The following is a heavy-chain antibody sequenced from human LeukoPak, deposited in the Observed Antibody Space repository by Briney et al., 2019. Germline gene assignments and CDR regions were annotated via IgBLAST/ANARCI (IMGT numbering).Heavy chain of an antibody. J-gene: IGHJ4*02. CDR2: IYYSGST. V-gene: IGHV4-39*01. Sequence: SETLSLTCTVSGGSISSGSYYWGWIRQPPGKGLEWIGSIYYSGSTYYNPSLKSRVTISVDTSKNQFSLKLSSVTAADTAVYYCAANWELGYWGQGTLVTVSS. D-gene: IGHD3-10*01. CDR3: AANWELGY. CDR1: GGSISSGSYY.